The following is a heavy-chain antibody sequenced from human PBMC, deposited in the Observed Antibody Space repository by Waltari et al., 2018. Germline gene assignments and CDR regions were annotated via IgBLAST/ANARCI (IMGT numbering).Heavy chain of an antibody. Sequence: QVQLQQWGAGLLKPSETLSLTCAVYGGSFSGYYWSWIRQPPGKGLEWIGEINHSGSTNDTPSLNSRVTISVDTSKNQFSLKLSSVTAADTAVYYCARVPGIASSTSWYYNYYMDVWGKGTTVAISS. V-gene: IGHV4-34*01. CDR1: GGSFSGYY. CDR2: INHSGST. CDR3: ARVPGIASSTSWYYNYYMDV. J-gene: IGHJ6*03. D-gene: IGHD2-2*01.